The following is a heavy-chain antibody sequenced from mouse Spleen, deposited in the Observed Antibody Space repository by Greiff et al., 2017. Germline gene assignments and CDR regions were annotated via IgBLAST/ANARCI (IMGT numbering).Heavy chain of an antibody. V-gene: IGHV3-3*01. CDR2: TFYSGIT. J-gene: IGHJ1*01. D-gene: IGHD2-1*01. Sequence: EVQLVESGPSLVRPSQTLSLTCTVTGFSINSDCYWIWIRQFPGNKLEYIGYTFYSGITYYNPSLESRTYITRDTSKNQFSLKLSSVTTEDTATYYCARGYGNYDWYFDVWGAGTTVTVSS. CDR3: ARGYGNYDWYFDV. CDR1: GFSINSDCY.